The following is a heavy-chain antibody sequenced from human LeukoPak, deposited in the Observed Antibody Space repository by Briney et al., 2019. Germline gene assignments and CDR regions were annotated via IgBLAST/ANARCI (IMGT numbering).Heavy chain of an antibody. CDR3: AREGLATMIRGVIPY. D-gene: IGHD3-10*01. V-gene: IGHV4-61*01. CDR1: GGSVSSGSYY. CDR2: IYYSGNT. Sequence: SETLSLTCTVSGGSVSSGSYYWSWIRQPPGKGLEWIGYIYYSGNTNYNPSLKSRVTISVDTSKNQFSLKLTSVTAADTAVYYCAREGLATMIRGVIPYWGQGTLVTVSS. J-gene: IGHJ4*02.